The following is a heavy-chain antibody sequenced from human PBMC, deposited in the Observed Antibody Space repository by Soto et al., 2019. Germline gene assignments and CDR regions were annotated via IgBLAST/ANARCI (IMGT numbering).Heavy chain of an antibody. CDR2: ISYDGSNK. Sequence: PGGSLRLSCAASGFTFSSYGMHWVRQAPGKGLEWVAVISYDGSNKYYADSVKGRFTISRDNSKNTLYLQMNSLRAEDTAVYYCAKDRIAAAGTRGIYYYGMGVWGQGTTVTVSS. D-gene: IGHD6-13*01. V-gene: IGHV3-30*18. J-gene: IGHJ6*02. CDR3: AKDRIAAAGTRGIYYYGMGV. CDR1: GFTFSSYG.